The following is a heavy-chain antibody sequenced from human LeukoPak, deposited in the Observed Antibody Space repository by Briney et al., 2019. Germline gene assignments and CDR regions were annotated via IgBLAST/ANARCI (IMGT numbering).Heavy chain of an antibody. J-gene: IGHJ4*02. D-gene: IGHD3-3*01. CDR2: IFYGANT. V-gene: IGHV4-59*01. Sequence: SETLSLTCTVSAGSISSYYWNWIRQVPGKGLEWIGYIFYGANTYYNPSLKDRVTMSMDTSKSQVYLKLTSVTAADTGVYYCASGTIFGVIAPYCFHSWGQGTLVTVSP. CDR1: AGSISSYY. CDR3: ASGTIFGVIAPYCFHS.